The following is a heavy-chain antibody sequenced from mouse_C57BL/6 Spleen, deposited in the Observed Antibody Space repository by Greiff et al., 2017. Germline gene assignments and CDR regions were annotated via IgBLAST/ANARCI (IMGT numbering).Heavy chain of an antibody. Sequence: QVQLQQSGAELVRPGTSVKVSCKASGYAFTNYLIEWVKQRPGQGLEWIGVINPGSGGTNYNEKFKGKATLTADKSSSTAYMQLSSLTSEVSAVYFCARFCDYAFDYWGQGTTLTVSS. CDR1: GYAFTNYL. J-gene: IGHJ2*01. CDR3: ARFCDYAFDY. V-gene: IGHV1-54*01. CDR2: INPGSGGT. D-gene: IGHD2-4*01.